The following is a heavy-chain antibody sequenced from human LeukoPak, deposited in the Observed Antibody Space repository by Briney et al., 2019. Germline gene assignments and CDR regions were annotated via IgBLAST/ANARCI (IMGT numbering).Heavy chain of an antibody. CDR3: ARGADYGYIFLVDY. D-gene: IGHD5-18*01. CDR1: GGSISSGGYY. J-gene: IGHJ4*02. V-gene: IGHV4-31*03. Sequence: PSETLSLTCTVSGGSISSGGYYWSWIRQHPGKGLEWIGYIYYSGSTYYNPSLKSRVTISVDTSKNQFSLKLSSVTAADTAVYYCARGADYGYIFLVDYWGQGTLVTVSS. CDR2: IYYSGST.